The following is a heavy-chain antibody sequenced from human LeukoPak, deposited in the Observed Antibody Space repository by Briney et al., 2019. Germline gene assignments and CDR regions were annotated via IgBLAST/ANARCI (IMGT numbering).Heavy chain of an antibody. D-gene: IGHD4-17*01. CDR2: ISGGGGTT. V-gene: IGHV3-23*01. CDR3: ARRRAEDYNDFVHFDY. CDR1: GFTFSSYD. J-gene: IGHJ4*01. Sequence: GGSLRLSCAASGFTFSSYDMNWVRQAPGMGLEWVSRISGGGGTTYYADSVKGRFTLSRDNSKNTLYLQMSSLRAEDTAVYYCARRRAEDYNDFVHFDYWGHGTLVTVSS.